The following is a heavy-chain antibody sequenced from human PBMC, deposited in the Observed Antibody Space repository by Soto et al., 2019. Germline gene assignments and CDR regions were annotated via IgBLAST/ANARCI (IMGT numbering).Heavy chain of an antibody. D-gene: IGHD6-13*01. CDR3: AREGVAAAGTRRWFDP. Sequence: QVQLVQSGAEVKKPGSSVKVSCKASGGTFSSYPISWVRQAPGQGLEWMGRIIPILGIANYAQKFQGRVTITADKSTSTAYMELSSLRSEDTAVYYCAREGVAAAGTRRWFDPWGQGTLVTVSS. CDR1: GGTFSSYP. V-gene: IGHV1-69*04. CDR2: IIPILGIA. J-gene: IGHJ5*02.